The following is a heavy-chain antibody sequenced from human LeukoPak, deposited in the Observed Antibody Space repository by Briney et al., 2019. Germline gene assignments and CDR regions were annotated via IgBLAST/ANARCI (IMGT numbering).Heavy chain of an antibody. Sequence: GGSLRLSCSASGFTFSSYAMHWVRQAPGRGLEYVSGITTNGGRTYSADSVRDRFTISRDNSKNTLYLQMSSLRTEDTALFYCVKALDYYDGSGYGDAFDVWGQGTMVTVSS. CDR1: GFTFSSYA. J-gene: IGHJ3*01. D-gene: IGHD3-22*01. CDR3: VKALDYYDGSGYGDAFDV. V-gene: IGHV3-64*03. CDR2: ITTNGGRT.